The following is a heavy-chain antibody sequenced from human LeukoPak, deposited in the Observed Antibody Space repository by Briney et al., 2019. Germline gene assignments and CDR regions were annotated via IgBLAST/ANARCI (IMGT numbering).Heavy chain of an antibody. CDR3: ARSRAAGTGEDY. D-gene: IGHD6-13*01. CDR1: GYSISSGYY. J-gene: IGHJ4*02. CDR2: IYHSGST. Sequence: SETLSLTCTVSGYSISSGYYWGWIRQPPGKGLEWIGSIYHSGSTYYNPSLKSRVTISVDTSKNQFSLKLSSVTAADTAVYYCARSRAAGTGEDYWGQGTLVTVSS. V-gene: IGHV4-38-2*02.